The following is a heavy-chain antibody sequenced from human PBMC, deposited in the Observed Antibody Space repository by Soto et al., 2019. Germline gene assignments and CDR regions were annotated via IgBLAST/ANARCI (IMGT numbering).Heavy chain of an antibody. CDR3: ARALYPDDNWFDP. D-gene: IGHD2-2*01. CDR2: IYYSGST. V-gene: IGHV4-30-4*01. CDR1: GGSISSGDYY. Sequence: SETLSLTCTVSGGSISSGDYYWSWIRQPPGKGLEWIGYIYYSGSTYYNPSLKSRVTISVDTSKNQFSLKLSSVTAADTAVYYCARALYPDDNWFDPWGQGTLVTVSS. J-gene: IGHJ5*02.